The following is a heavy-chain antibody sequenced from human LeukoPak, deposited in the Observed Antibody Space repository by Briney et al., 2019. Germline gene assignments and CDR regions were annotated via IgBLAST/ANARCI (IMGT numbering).Heavy chain of an antibody. D-gene: IGHD3-10*01. J-gene: IGHJ6*03. CDR3: ARGGWFGELWDYYYYYMDV. CDR1: GYTFTRYD. CDR2: MNPNSGNT. V-gene: IGHV1-8*01. Sequence: GASVKVSCTASGYTFTRYDINWVRQATGQELEWMGWMNPNSGNTGYAQKFQGRVTMTRNTSISTAYMELSSLRSEDTAVYYCARGGWFGELWDYYYYYMDVWGKGTTVTISS.